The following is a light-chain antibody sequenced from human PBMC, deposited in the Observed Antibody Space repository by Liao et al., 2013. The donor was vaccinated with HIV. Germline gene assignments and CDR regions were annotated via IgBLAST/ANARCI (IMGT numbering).Light chain of an antibody. CDR2: QDS. CDR1: RLGDKY. CDR3: QAWDTFNVV. Sequence: SYELTQPPSVSVSLGQTASITCSGYRLGDKYVWWYQQRPGQSPVKVIYQDSNRPSGIPERFSGSNSGNTATLTISETQAMDEADYYCQAWDTFNVVFGGGTQLTVL. J-gene: IGLJ3*02. V-gene: IGLV3-1*01.